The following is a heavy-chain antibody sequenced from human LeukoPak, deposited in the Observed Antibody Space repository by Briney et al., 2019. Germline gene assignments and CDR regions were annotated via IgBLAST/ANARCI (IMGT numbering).Heavy chain of an antibody. CDR1: GGSISTYY. Sequence: SQTLSLTCTVSGGSISTYYWNWIRQPPGKGLEWIGYIYHSGSTNYNPSLQSRVTITVDTSKNQFSLNLNSVTAADTAVYYCARGGAARLHFQNWGQGTLVTVSS. J-gene: IGHJ1*01. D-gene: IGHD6-6*01. V-gene: IGHV4-59*01. CDR2: IYHSGST. CDR3: ARGGAARLHFQN.